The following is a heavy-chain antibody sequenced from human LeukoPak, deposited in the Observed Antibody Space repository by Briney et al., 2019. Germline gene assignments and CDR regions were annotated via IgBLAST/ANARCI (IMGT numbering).Heavy chain of an antibody. CDR2: ISWNSGSI. V-gene: IGHV3-9*01. J-gene: IGHJ5*01. D-gene: IGHD6-13*01. Sequence: GGSLRLSCAASGFTFYDYAMHWVRQAPGKGLEWVSGISWNSGSIGYADSVKGRFTISRDNAKNSLYLQMNSLRAEDTALYYCAKDMTYPNLDSSSWYDSWGQGTLVTVSS. CDR1: GFTFYDYA. CDR3: AKDMTYPNLDSSSWYDS.